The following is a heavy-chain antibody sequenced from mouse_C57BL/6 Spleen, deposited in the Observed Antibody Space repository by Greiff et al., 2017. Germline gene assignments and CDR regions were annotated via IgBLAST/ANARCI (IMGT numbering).Heavy chain of an antibody. Sequence: EVQLQQSGPVLVKPGPSVKISCKASGFTFTDYYMHWVKQSHGKSLEWIGLVYPYNGGTSYNQKFKGKATLTVDTSSSTAYMELNSLTSEDSAVYYCARWDYYGSSYEGYFDVWGTGTTVTVSS. D-gene: IGHD1-1*01. CDR3: ARWDYYGSSYEGYFDV. J-gene: IGHJ1*03. V-gene: IGHV1-36*01. CDR2: VYPYNGGT. CDR1: GFTFTDYY.